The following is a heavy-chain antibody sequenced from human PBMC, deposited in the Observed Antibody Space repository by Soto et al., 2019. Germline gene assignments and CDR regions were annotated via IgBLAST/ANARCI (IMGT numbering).Heavy chain of an antibody. CDR1: GFTVRSNY. CDR3: ARNGDSSDYRGWFDP. Sequence: EVQLVESGGGLVQPGGSLRLSCAASGFTVRSNYMSWVRQAPGKGLEWVSVIYSGDTTYYADSVKGRFTISRDNSKNTLYLQMNSLRAEDTAVYYCARNGDSSDYRGWFDPWGQGTLVTVSS. CDR2: IYSGDTT. J-gene: IGHJ5*02. V-gene: IGHV3-66*01. D-gene: IGHD3-22*01.